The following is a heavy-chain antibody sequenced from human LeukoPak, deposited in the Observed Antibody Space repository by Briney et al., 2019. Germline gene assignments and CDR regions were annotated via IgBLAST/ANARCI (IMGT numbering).Heavy chain of an antibody. J-gene: IGHJ4*02. CDR2: IYSSGST. CDR3: ARHANYYDSSGLYQYFDY. CDR1: GGSISGYF. Sequence: PSETLSLTCTVSGGSISGYFWGWIRQPAGKGLEWIGHIYSSGSTIYNPSLKSRVTMSVDTSKNQLSLKLTSVTAADTAVYYCARHANYYDSSGLYQYFDYWGQGTLVTVSS. V-gene: IGHV4-4*07. D-gene: IGHD3-22*01.